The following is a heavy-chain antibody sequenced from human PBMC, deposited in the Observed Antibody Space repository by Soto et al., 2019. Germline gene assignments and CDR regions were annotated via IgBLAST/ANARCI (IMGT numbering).Heavy chain of an antibody. CDR3: AREIDY. Sequence: QVQLVESGRGVVQPGRSLRLSCAASGFTFSSYAMHWVRQAPGKGLEWVAVISYDGSNKYYADSVKGRFTISRDNSKNTLYLQMNSLRAEDTAVYYCAREIDYWGQGTLVTVSS. CDR2: ISYDGSNK. J-gene: IGHJ4*02. CDR1: GFTFSSYA. V-gene: IGHV3-30-3*01.